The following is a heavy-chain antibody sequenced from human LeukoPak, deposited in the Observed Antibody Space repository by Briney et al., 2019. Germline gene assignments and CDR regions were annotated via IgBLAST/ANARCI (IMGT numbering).Heavy chain of an antibody. Sequence: SSETLSLTCAVYGGSFSGYYWSWIPQPPGKGLEWIGEINHSGSTNYNPSLKSRVTISVDTSKNQFSLKLSSVTAADTAVYYCARRTVTTVGSRYYYYYYMDVWGKGTTVTVSS. D-gene: IGHD4-17*01. CDR2: INHSGST. CDR1: GGSFSGYY. CDR3: ARRTVTTVGSRYYYYYYMDV. V-gene: IGHV4-34*01. J-gene: IGHJ6*03.